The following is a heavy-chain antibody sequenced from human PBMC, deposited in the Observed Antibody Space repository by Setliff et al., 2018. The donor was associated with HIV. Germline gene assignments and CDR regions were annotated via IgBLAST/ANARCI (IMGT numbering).Heavy chain of an antibody. Sequence: GASVKVSCKASGDTNPSDAISWVRQAPGQGLEWMGWISGYNGNTKYAQNMQGRVTMTTDTSTTTAYMELRSLRSDDTAVYYCARKYYDILTGYYAADYWGQGTLVTVSS. CDR2: ISGYNGNT. CDR1: GDTNPSDA. J-gene: IGHJ4*02. D-gene: IGHD3-9*01. CDR3: ARKYYDILTGYYAADY. V-gene: IGHV1-18*01.